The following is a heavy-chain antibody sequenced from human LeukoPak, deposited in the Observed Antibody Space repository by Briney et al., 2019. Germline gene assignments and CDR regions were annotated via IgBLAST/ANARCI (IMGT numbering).Heavy chain of an antibody. V-gene: IGHV3-48*02. J-gene: IGHJ4*02. CDR1: GFTFSSYT. CDR2: ISSSSDII. Sequence: QSGGSLRLSCAASGFTFSSYTMNWVRQAPGKGLEWLSYISSSSDIISYADSVKGRFTISRDNAKNSLYLQMNSLRDEDTAVYYCASDVGDWGQGALVTVSS. CDR3: ASDVGD.